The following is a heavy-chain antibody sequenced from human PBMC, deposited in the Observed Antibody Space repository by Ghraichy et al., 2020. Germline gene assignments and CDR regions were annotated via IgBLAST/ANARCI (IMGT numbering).Heavy chain of an antibody. J-gene: IGHJ4*02. CDR2: IYYSGST. V-gene: IGHV4-59*01. CDR1: GGSISSYY. CDR3: ARGDGWDPWTN. D-gene: IGHD5-24*01. Sequence: SETLSLTCTVSGGSISSYYWSWIRQPPGKGLEWIGYIYYSGSTNYNPSLKSRVTISVDTSKNQFSLKLSSVTAADTAVYYCARGDGWDPWTNWGQGTLVTVSS.